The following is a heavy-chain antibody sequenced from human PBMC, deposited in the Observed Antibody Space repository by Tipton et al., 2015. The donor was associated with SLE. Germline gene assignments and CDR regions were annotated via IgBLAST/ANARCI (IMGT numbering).Heavy chain of an antibody. CDR1: GGSFSGYY. J-gene: IGHJ4*02. CDR3: ARGRPSDYIWVYSGWVFDY. Sequence: LSLTCAVYGGSFSGYYWSWIRQPPGKGLEWIGEINHSGSTNYNPSLESRVTISVDTSKNQFSLKLCSVTAADTALYYCARGRPSDYIWVYSGWVFDYWGQGTLVTVSS. V-gene: IGHV4-34*01. CDR2: INHSGST. D-gene: IGHD3-16*01.